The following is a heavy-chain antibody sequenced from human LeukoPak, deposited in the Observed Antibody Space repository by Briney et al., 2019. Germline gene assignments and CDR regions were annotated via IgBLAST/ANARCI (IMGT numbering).Heavy chain of an antibody. D-gene: IGHD2-15*01. V-gene: IGHV3-23*01. CDR3: ARRDIVVVVSASDY. CDR2: ITASGDRT. J-gene: IGHJ4*02. CDR1: GFTFSDYV. Sequence: GGSLRLSCAASGFTFSDYVMIWVRQAPGKGLEWVSGITASGDRTFYGDSVRGRLTMSRDNSKNTVYLQMNSLRVDDTAVYYCARRDIVVVVSASDYWGQGTLVTVSS.